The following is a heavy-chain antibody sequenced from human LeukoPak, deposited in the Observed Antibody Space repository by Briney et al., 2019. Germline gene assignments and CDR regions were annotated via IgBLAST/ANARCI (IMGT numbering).Heavy chain of an antibody. CDR3: ARQSGYPLYYYYGMDV. D-gene: IGHD5-12*01. J-gene: IGHJ6*02. Sequence: PSETLPLTCAVSGGSISSSNWWSWVRQPPGKGLEWIGSIYYSGSTYYNPSLKSRVTISVDTSKNQFSLKLSSVTAADTAVYYCARQSGYPLYYYYGMDVWGQGTTVTVSS. CDR2: IYYSGST. V-gene: IGHV4-39*01. CDR1: GGSISSSNW.